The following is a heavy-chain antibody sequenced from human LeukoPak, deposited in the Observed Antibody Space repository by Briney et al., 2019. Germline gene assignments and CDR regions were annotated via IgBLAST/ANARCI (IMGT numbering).Heavy chain of an antibody. CDR3: ARRRAGRDWFDP. CDR2: IYYSGST. V-gene: IGHV4-59*08. CDR1: GGSISSYY. D-gene: IGHD6-19*01. Sequence: SGTLSLTCTVFGGSISSYYWSWIRQPPGKGLEWIGYIYYSGSTNYNPSLKSRVTISVDTSKNQFSLKLSSVTATDTAVYYCARRRAGRDWFDPWGQGTLVTVSS. J-gene: IGHJ5*02.